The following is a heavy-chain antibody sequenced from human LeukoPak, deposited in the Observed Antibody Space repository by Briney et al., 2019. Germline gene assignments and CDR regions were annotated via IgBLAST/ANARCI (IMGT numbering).Heavy chain of an antibody. CDR1: GFSLSTSGVG. V-gene: IGHV2-5*02. CDR2: IYWDDDK. CDR3: AHSRQLAYCGGDCYLYWYFDL. J-gene: IGHJ2*01. Sequence: SGPTLVNPTQTLTLTCTFSGFSLSTSGVGVGWIRQPPGKALEWLALIYWDDDKRYSPSLKSRLTITKDTSKNQVVLTMTNMDPVDTATYYCAHSRQLAYCGGDCYLYWYFDLWGRGTLVTVSS. D-gene: IGHD2-21*02.